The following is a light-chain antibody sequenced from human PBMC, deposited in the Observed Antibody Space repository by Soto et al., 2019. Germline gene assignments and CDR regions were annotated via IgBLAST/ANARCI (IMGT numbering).Light chain of an antibody. Sequence: QLVLTQPPSASGTPGQRVTISCSGSSSNIGSNTINWYQQLPGTAPKLLIYSNYQRPSGVPDRFSGSKSGTSASLAISGLQSEDEANYYCAAWDDSLNGWVFGGGAQLTVL. CDR2: SNY. CDR3: AAWDDSLNGWV. V-gene: IGLV1-44*01. J-gene: IGLJ3*02. CDR1: SSNIGSNT.